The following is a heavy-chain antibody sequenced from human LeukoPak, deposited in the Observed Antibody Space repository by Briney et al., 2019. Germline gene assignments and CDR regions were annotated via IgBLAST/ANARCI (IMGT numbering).Heavy chain of an antibody. V-gene: IGHV1-2*02. D-gene: IGHD5-12*01. J-gene: IGHJ4*02. Sequence: ASVKVSCKASGYTFTTYDINWVRQATGQGLEWMGWMNPNSGGTNYAQKFQGRVTMTRDTSISTAYMELSRLRSDDTAVYYCARDHVATSEFDYWGQGTLVTVSS. CDR2: MNPNSGGT. CDR3: ARDHVATSEFDY. CDR1: GYTFTTYD.